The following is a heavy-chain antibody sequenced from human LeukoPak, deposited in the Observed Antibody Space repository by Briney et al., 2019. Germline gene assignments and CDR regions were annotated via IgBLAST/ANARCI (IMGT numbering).Heavy chain of an antibody. V-gene: IGHV3-23*01. J-gene: IGHJ5*02. CDR3: AKSPYNSPLGSWIDP. Sequence: GGSLRLSCAASGFTFSSYAMTWVRQAPGKGLEWVSAISGNTGSTYCADSVKGRFTLSRDNSKNTLYLQMNSLRAEDTAVYYCAKSPYNSPLGSWIDPWGQGTLVTVSS. CDR2: ISGNTGST. CDR1: GFTFSSYA. D-gene: IGHD6-19*01.